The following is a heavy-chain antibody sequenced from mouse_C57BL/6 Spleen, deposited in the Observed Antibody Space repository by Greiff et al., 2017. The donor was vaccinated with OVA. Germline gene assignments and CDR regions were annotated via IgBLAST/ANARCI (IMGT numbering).Heavy chain of an antibody. CDR1: GYTFTDYN. J-gene: IGHJ3*01. Sequence: VQLKQSGPELVKPGASVKIPCKASGYTFTDYNMDWVKQSHGKSLEWIGDINPNNGGTIYNQKFKGKATLTVDKSSSTAYMELRSLTSEDTAVYYCARRDYYSNSWFAYWGQGTLVTVSA. V-gene: IGHV1-18*01. D-gene: IGHD2-5*01. CDR2: INPNNGGT. CDR3: ARRDYYSNSWFAY.